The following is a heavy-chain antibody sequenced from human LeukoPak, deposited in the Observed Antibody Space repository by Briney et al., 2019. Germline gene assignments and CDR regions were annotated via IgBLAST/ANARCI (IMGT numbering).Heavy chain of an antibody. V-gene: IGHV3-30*04. Sequence: PGGSLRLSCAASGFTFSSYAVHWVRQAPGKGLEWVAVISYDGSNKYYADSVKGRFTISRDNSKNTPYLQMNSLRAEDTAVYYCAREGVEGNYYGSGSPVDYWGQGTLVTVSS. J-gene: IGHJ4*02. CDR2: ISYDGSNK. CDR1: GFTFSSYA. D-gene: IGHD3-10*01. CDR3: AREGVEGNYYGSGSPVDY.